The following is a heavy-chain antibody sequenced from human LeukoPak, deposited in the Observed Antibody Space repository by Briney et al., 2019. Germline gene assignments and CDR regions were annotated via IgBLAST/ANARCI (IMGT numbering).Heavy chain of an antibody. CDR2: ISSSSSYI. Sequence: GGSLRLSCAASGFTFSSYSMNLVRQAPGKGLEWVSSISSSSSYIYYADSVKGRFTISRDNAKNSLYLQMNSLRAEDTAVYYCARGYCSSTSCYLFDYWGQGTLVTVSS. D-gene: IGHD2-2*01. CDR1: GFTFSSYS. J-gene: IGHJ4*02. CDR3: ARGYCSSTSCYLFDY. V-gene: IGHV3-21*01.